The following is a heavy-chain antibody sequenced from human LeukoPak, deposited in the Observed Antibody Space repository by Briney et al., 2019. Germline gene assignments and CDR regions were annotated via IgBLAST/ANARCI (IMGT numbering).Heavy chain of an antibody. CDR3: AKGFYDNSASGVFDI. J-gene: IGHJ3*02. V-gene: IGHV3-23*01. CDR2: ISASGGST. Sequence: PGGSLRLSCAASGFTFSSFATSWVRQAPGKGLEWVSGISASGGSTYYADSVKGRFTISRDNSKNTLYLRMNSLRAEDTAVYYCAKGFYDNSASGVFDIWGQGTMVTVSS. D-gene: IGHD3-22*01. CDR1: GFTFSSFA.